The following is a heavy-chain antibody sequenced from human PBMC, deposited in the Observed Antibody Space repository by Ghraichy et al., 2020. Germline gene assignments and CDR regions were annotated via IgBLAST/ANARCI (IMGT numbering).Heavy chain of an antibody. CDR2: INSDGSST. V-gene: IGHV3-74*01. J-gene: IGHJ2*01. CDR1: GFTFSSYW. Sequence: GESLNISCAASGFTFSSYWMHWVRQAPGKGLVWVSRINSDGSSTSYADSVKGRFTISRDNAKNTLYLQMNSLRAEDTAVYYCASLNWYFDLWGRGTLVTVSS. CDR3: ASLNWYFDL.